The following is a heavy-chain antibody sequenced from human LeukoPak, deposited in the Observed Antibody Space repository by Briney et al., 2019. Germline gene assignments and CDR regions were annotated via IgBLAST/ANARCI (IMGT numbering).Heavy chain of an antibody. CDR3: ARVSSGIPCWFDP. Sequence: PSETLSLTCTVSGGSISSSSYYWVWIRQPPGKGLEWIGSIYYSGSTYYNPSLKSRVTISVDTSKNQFSLKLSSATAADTAVYYCARVSSGIPCWFDPWGQGTLVTVSS. CDR1: GGSISSSSYY. D-gene: IGHD3-16*02. J-gene: IGHJ5*02. CDR2: IYYSGST. V-gene: IGHV4-39*07.